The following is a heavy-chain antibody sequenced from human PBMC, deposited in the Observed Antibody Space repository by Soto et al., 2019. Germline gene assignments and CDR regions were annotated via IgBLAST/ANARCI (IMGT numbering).Heavy chain of an antibody. J-gene: IGHJ6*02. CDR2: IWYDGSNK. CDR1: GFTFNLYG. Sequence: QVQLVESGGGVVQPGRSLRLSCAASGFTFNLYGMHWVRQAPGKGLEWVAVIWYDGSNKFYADSVKGRFTISRDNSKNTLYLQMNSLRDEDTAVYYCARGLRGISFYGMDVWGQGTTVIVSS. V-gene: IGHV3-33*01. CDR3: ARGLRGISFYGMDV. D-gene: IGHD3-16*01.